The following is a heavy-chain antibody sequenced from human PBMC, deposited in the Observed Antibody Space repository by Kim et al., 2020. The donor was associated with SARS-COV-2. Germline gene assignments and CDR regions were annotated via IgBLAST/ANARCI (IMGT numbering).Heavy chain of an antibody. CDR1: GFNFRNYD. D-gene: IGHD2-2*02. CDR2: ISTTSADI. V-gene: IGHV3-21*01. Sequence: GGSLRLSCAASGFNFRNYDMNWVRQAPGKGLEWVSSISTTSADIYYADSVKGRFTISRENAKNSLFLEMNSLRAEDTAVYYCTRLYCSGTGCYIRYYGMDVWGQGTTVTVSS. J-gene: IGHJ6*02. CDR3: TRLYCSGTGCYIRYYGMDV.